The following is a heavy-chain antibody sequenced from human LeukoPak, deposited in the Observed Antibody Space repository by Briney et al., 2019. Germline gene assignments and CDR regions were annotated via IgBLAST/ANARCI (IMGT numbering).Heavy chain of an antibody. V-gene: IGHV5-51*01. J-gene: IGHJ4*02. Sequence: GESLKISCKGSGYSFTSYWIGCVRQMPGKGLEWMGIIYPGDSDTRYSPSFQGQVTISADKSISTAYLQWSSLKASDTAMYYCAMCGGDCYPSYYFDYWGQGTLVTVSS. D-gene: IGHD2-21*02. CDR3: AMCGGDCYPSYYFDY. CDR1: GYSFTSYW. CDR2: IYPGDSDT.